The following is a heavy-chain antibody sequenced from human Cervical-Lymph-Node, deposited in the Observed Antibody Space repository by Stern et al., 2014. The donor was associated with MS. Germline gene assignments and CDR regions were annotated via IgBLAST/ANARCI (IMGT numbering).Heavy chain of an antibody. J-gene: IGHJ4*02. D-gene: IGHD1-26*01. CDR1: GFIFTSSS. CDR2: INNSSTAA. V-gene: IGHV3-48*01. CDR3: IAGSLDY. Sequence: EVQLVESGGGLVQPGGSLRLSCVGSGFIFTSSSMNWARQAPGKGLEWIAFINNSSTAAYYADSVKGRFTISRDNAEKSLYLHMNSLRTEDSAVYYCIAGSLDYWGLGTLVTVSS.